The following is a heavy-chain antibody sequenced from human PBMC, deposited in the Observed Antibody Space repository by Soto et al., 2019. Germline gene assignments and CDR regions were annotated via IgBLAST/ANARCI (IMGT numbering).Heavy chain of an antibody. D-gene: IGHD2-2*01. CDR2: IIPILGIA. Sequence: QVQLVQSGAEVKKPGSSVKVSCKASGGTFSSYTISWVRQAPGQGLEWMGRIIPILGIANYAQKFQGRVKMTADKSTSAAYMELSSLRAEDTAVYYCARSLRDIVVVPAAMLGAFDIWGEGTMVTVSS. CDR1: GGTFSSYT. J-gene: IGHJ3*02. CDR3: ARSLRDIVVVPAAMLGAFDI. V-gene: IGHV1-69*02.